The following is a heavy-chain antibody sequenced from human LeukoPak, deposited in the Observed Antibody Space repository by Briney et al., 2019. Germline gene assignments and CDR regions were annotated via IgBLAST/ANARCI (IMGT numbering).Heavy chain of an antibody. CDR3: ARDRSTYYDSPEPDASDI. J-gene: IGHJ3*02. CDR2: ISAYNGNT. D-gene: IGHD3-3*01. V-gene: IGHV1-18*01. CDR1: GYTFTSYG. Sequence: GASVKVSCKASGYTFTSYGISWVRQAPGQGLEWMGWISAYNGNTNYAQKLQGRVTMTTDTSTSTAYMELRSLRSDDTAVYYCARDRSTYYDSPEPDASDIWGQGTMVTVSS.